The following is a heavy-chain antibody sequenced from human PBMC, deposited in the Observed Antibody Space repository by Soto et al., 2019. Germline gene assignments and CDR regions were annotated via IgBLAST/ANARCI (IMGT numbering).Heavy chain of an antibody. Sequence: EVQLLESGGGLVQPGGSLRLSCAASGFTFSSYAMSWVRQAPGKGLDWVSVISDSGSSTYYADSVKGRFTISRDNSNSTLYLQMNSLRAEDTAVYYCAKRLHTSSWYAVFDYWRHGTLVTVSS. D-gene: IGHD6-13*01. J-gene: IGHJ4*01. V-gene: IGHV3-23*01. CDR1: GFTFSSYA. CDR3: AKRLHTSSWYAVFDY. CDR2: ISDSGSST.